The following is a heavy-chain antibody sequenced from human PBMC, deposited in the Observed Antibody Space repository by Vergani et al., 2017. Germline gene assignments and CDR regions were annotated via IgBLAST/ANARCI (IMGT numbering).Heavy chain of an antibody. V-gene: IGHV4-59*01. CDR1: GGSISSYY. CDR2: IFHTGHT. D-gene: IGHD3-16*01. Sequence: QVQLQESGPGLMKPSETLSLTCTVSGGSISSYYWSWIRQPPGKRLEWIGYIFHTGHTNYNPSLKSRVTMSMDTSKNQFSLNVNSVTAADTAMYFCAKSTFGRPYFDLWGQGTLVTVSS. CDR3: AKSTFGRPYFDL. J-gene: IGHJ4*02.